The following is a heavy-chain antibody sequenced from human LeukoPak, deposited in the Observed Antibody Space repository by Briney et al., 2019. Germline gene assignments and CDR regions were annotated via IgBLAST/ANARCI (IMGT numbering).Heavy chain of an antibody. Sequence: ASVKVSCKASGYTFTGYYMHWVRQAPGQGLEWMGWVNPDSGNTGCAQKFQGRVTITTDESTSTAYMELSSLRSEDTAVYYCARAERGFPYSGSYSGAFDIWGQGTMVTVSS. CDR3: ARAERGFPYSGSYSGAFDI. V-gene: IGHV1-8*03. CDR2: VNPDSGNT. J-gene: IGHJ3*02. D-gene: IGHD1-26*01. CDR1: GYTFTGYY.